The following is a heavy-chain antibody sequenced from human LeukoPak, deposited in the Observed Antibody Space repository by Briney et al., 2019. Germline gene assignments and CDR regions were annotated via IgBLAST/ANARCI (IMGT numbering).Heavy chain of an antibody. J-gene: IGHJ4*02. V-gene: IGHV7-4-1*02. CDR3: ARVNSVLRYFDWGESTGGYFDY. CDR1: GYTFTSYA. CDR2: INTNTGNP. D-gene: IGHD3-9*01. Sequence: ASVKVSCKASGYTFTSYAMNWVRQAPGQGLEWMGWINTNTGNPTYVQGFTGRFVFSLDTSVSTAYLQISSLKAEDTAVYYCARVNSVLRYFDWGESTGGYFDYWGQGTLVTVSS.